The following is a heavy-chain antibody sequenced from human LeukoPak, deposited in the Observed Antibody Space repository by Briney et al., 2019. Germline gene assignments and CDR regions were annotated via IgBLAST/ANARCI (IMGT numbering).Heavy chain of an antibody. Sequence: SETLSLTCAVSGYSISSGYYWGWIRQPPGEGLEWIGSIYHSGSTYYKPSLKSRVTISVDTSKNQFSLKLSSVTAADTAVYYCARANPGIAAAGSYYFDYWGQGTLVTVSS. D-gene: IGHD6-13*01. V-gene: IGHV4-38-2*01. CDR1: GYSISSGYY. CDR2: IYHSGST. J-gene: IGHJ4*02. CDR3: ARANPGIAAAGSYYFDY.